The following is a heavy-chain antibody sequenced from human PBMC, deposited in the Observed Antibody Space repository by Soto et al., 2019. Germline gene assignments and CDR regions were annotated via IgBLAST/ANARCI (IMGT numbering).Heavy chain of an antibody. V-gene: IGHV1-18*01. CDR2: INGYNGNT. D-gene: IGHD3-16*01. CDR1: GYTFTNYG. J-gene: IGHJ6*02. CDR3: ARMGDVPYNYYGMDV. Sequence: GASVKVSCKASGYTFTNYGISWVRQAPGQGLEWMGWINGYNGNTNHAQKLQGRVTMSTDTSTSTAYMELRSLRSDDSAVYYCARMGDVPYNYYGMDVWGQGTTVTVSS.